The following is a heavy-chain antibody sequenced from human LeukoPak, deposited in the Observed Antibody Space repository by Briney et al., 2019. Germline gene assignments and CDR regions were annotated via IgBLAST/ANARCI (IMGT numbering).Heavy chain of an antibody. CDR3: ARADCYSILRFDY. J-gene: IGHJ4*02. Sequence: SETLSLTCTVSGGSISSYYWSWIRQPPGKGLEGIGYIYYSGSTNYNPSLKSRVTISVDTSKNQFSLKLSSVTAADTAVYYCARADCYSILRFDYWGQGTLVTVPS. CDR1: GGSISSYY. D-gene: IGHD2-21*02. CDR2: IYYSGST. V-gene: IGHV4-59*01.